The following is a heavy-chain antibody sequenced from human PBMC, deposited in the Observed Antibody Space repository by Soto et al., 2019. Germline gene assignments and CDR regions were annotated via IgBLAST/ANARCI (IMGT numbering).Heavy chain of an antibody. Sequence: QVQLVQSGAEVKKPGASLKVSCQASGYSFSDYGIAWVRQAPGQGLAWVGWISTYNGNTNYAQQFQGRVTMTTDTSSNTAYRELRSLRSDDTAMYFCARYGYSSGWYHWTGMEVWGQGTPVTVSS. CDR1: GYSFSDYG. V-gene: IGHV1-18*04. CDR3: ARYGYSSGWYHWTGMEV. CDR2: ISTYNGNT. D-gene: IGHD6-19*01. J-gene: IGHJ6*02.